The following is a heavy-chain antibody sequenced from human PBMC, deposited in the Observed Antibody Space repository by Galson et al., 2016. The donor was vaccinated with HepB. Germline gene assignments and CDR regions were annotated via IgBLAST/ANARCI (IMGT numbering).Heavy chain of an antibody. D-gene: IGHD7-27*01. V-gene: IGHV3-7*03. CDR3: ARDWGSGWFGP. Sequence: SLRLSCAASGFTFSSYWMTWVRQAPGRGLEWVANIRRDASQTNYVDSVKGRFSISRDNAKNSLYLQMNSLRAADTAIYCCARDWGSGWFGPWGQGTLVIVSS. CDR1: GFTFSSYW. J-gene: IGHJ5*02. CDR2: IRRDASQT.